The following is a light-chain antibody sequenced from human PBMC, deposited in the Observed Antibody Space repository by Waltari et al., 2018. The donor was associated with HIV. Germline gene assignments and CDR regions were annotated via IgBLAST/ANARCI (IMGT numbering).Light chain of an antibody. CDR1: YSSVGNHY. CDR3: RAWDSSLSAFV. Sequence: QSVLTQPPSVSAAAGQKVTISCSGRYSSVGNHYLSWYQQVPGTAPKLLIYDDNKRRSGIPDRFTGSKSDTSATLGITGLQTGDEADYYCRAWDSSLSAFVFGGGTRLTVL. CDR2: DDN. J-gene: IGLJ2*01. V-gene: IGLV1-51*01.